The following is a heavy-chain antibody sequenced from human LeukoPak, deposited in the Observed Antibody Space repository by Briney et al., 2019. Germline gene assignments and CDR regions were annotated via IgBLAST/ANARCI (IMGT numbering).Heavy chain of an antibody. J-gene: IGHJ4*02. CDR3: ARGIVDTAMVTLDY. Sequence: GGSLRLSCAASGFTFSSYGMHWVRQAPGKGLEWVAVIWYDGSNKYYADSVKGRFTISRDNSKNTLYLQMNSLRAEDTAAYYCARGIVDTAMVTLDYWGQGTLVTVSS. V-gene: IGHV3-33*01. CDR2: IWYDGSNK. CDR1: GFTFSSYG. D-gene: IGHD5-18*01.